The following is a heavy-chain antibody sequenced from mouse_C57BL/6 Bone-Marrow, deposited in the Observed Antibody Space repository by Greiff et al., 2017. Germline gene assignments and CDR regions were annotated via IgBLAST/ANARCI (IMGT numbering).Heavy chain of an antibody. CDR3: TRDYYGSSSHYFDY. CDR2: IDPETGGT. Sequence: QVQLKESGAELVRPGASVTLSCKASGYTFTDYEMHWVKQTPVHGLEWIGAIDPETGGTAYNQKFKGKAILTADKSSSTAYMELRSLTSEDSAVYYCTRDYYGSSSHYFDYWGQGTTLTVSS. V-gene: IGHV1-15*01. D-gene: IGHD1-1*01. J-gene: IGHJ2*01. CDR1: GYTFTDYE.